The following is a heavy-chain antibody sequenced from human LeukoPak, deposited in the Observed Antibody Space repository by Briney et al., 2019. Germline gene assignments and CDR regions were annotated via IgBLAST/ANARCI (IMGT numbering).Heavy chain of an antibody. CDR2: ISWNSGSI. CDR1: GFTFDDYA. J-gene: IGHJ4*02. CDR3: ARAEWELDWDYFDY. D-gene: IGHD1-26*01. V-gene: IGHV3-9*01. Sequence: GGSLRLSCAASGFTFDDYAMHWVRQAPGKGLEWVSGISWNSGSIGYADSVKGRFTISRDNARNSLYLQMNSLRAEDTAVYYCARAEWELDWDYFDYWGQGTLVTVSS.